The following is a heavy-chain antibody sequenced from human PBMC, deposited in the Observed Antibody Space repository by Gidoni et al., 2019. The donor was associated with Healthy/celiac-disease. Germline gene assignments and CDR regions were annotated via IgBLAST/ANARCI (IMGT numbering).Heavy chain of an antibody. Sequence: EMQLLESGGGLVQPGGSLRLSCAASGFTFSSYAMRWVRQAPGKGLECVSVISGRGDSTYYADSVKGRFTISRDNSKNTLYLQMNSLRAEDTAVYYCAKATPAVSDAFDVWGQGTMVTVSS. CDR1: GFTFSSYA. J-gene: IGHJ3*01. D-gene: IGHD6-19*01. CDR3: AKATPAVSDAFDV. CDR2: ISGRGDST. V-gene: IGHV3-23*01.